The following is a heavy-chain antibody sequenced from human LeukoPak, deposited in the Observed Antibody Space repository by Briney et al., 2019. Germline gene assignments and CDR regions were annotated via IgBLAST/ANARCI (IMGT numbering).Heavy chain of an antibody. V-gene: IGHV3-23*01. CDR3: ATYGPLTGDDY. J-gene: IGHJ4*02. CDR2: ISGSGGST. CDR1: GFTFSSYA. D-gene: IGHD7-27*01. Sequence: GGSLRLSCAASGFTFSSYAMSWVRQAPGKGLEWVSAISGSGGSTYCADSVKGRFTISRDNSKNMLYLQMNSLRAEDTAVYYCATYGPLTGDDYWGQGTLVTVSS.